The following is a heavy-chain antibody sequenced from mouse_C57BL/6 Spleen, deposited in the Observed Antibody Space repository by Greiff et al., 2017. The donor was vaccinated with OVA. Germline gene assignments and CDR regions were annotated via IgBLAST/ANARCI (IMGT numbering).Heavy chain of an antibody. CDR1: GFTFSSYA. V-gene: IGHV5-4*01. CDR3: ARGPGAMDY. CDR2: ISDGGSYT. Sequence: EVQVVESGGGLVKPGGSLKLSCAASGFTFSSYAMSWVRQTPEKRLEWVATISDGGSYTYYPDNVKGRFTISRDNAKNNLYLQMSHLKSEDTAMYYCARGPGAMDYWGQGTSVTVSS. J-gene: IGHJ4*01.